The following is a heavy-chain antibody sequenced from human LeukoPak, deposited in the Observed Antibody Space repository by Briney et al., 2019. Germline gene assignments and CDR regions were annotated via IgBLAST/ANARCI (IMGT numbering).Heavy chain of an antibody. D-gene: IGHD5-24*01. CDR3: AKGEMATITPFDY. V-gene: IGHV1-69*13. Sequence: SVKVSCKASGGTFSSYAISWVRQAPGQGLEWMGGIIPIFGTANYAQKFQGRVTITADESTSTAYVELSSLRSEDTAVYYCAKGEMATITPFDYWGQGTLVTVSS. J-gene: IGHJ4*02. CDR1: GGTFSSYA. CDR2: IIPIFGTA.